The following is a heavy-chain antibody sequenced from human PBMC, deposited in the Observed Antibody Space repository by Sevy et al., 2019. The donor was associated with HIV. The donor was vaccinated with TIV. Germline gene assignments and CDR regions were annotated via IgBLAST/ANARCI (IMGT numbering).Heavy chain of an antibody. CDR3: AKGRADRSITMVRGVIPGWFDP. D-gene: IGHD3-10*01. Sequence: GGSLRLSCVASGFTFSSYAMSWVRQAPGKGLEWVSAISGSGGSTYYADSVKGRFTISRDNSKNTLYLQMNSLRAEDTAVYYCAKGRADRSITMVRGVIPGWFDPWGQGTLVTVSS. J-gene: IGHJ5*02. CDR2: ISGSGGST. V-gene: IGHV3-23*01. CDR1: GFTFSSYA.